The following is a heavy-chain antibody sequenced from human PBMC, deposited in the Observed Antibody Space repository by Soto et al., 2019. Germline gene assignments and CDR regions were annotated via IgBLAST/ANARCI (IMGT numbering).Heavy chain of an antibody. V-gene: IGHV2-5*02. CDR2: IYWDDDK. D-gene: IGHD1-20*01. J-gene: IGHJ5*02. CDR3: AHRRPWSSNWNSGWFDP. CDR1: GFSLTTSGVG. Sequence: QITLKESGPTLVKPTQTLTLTCTFSGFSLTTSGVGVGWIRQTPGKALEWLAVIYWDDDKRYSPTLNSRLTINKDNSKNQVVLIITNMDPVDTGTYFCAHRRPWSSNWNSGWFDPWGQRTLVTVSS.